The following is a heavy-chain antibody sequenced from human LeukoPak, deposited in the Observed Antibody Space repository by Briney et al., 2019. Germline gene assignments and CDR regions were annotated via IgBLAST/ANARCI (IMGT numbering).Heavy chain of an antibody. J-gene: IGHJ1*01. CDR1: GVTVSSNY. CDR2: IYSGGST. CDR3: ATGGSHRAEYFQH. D-gene: IGHD1-26*01. Sequence: PGGSLRLSCAASGVTVSSNYMSWVRQAPGKGLEWVSVIYSGGSTYYADSVKGRFTISRDNSKNTLYLQMNSLRAEDTAVYYCATGGSHRAEYFQHWGQGTLVTVSS. V-gene: IGHV3-53*01.